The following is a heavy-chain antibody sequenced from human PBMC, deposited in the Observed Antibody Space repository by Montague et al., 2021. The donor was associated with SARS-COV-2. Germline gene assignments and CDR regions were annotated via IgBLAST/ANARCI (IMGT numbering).Heavy chain of an antibody. J-gene: IGHJ4*02. V-gene: IGHV4-4*02. CDR3: AVTYYYGSGFDY. Sequence: SETLSLTCAVSGGSISSSNWWSWVRQPPGKGLEWIGEIYHSGSTNYNPSLKSRVTISVDKSKNQFSLKLSSVTAADTAVYYCAVTYYYGSGFDYWGQGTLVTVPS. D-gene: IGHD3-10*01. CDR1: GGSISSSNW. CDR2: IYHSGST.